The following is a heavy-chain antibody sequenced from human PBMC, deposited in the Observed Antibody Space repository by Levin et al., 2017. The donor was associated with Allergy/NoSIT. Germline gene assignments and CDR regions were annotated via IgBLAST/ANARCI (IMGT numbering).Heavy chain of an antibody. V-gene: IGHV4-34*01. CDR3: ARGRSSSATTVTTGGFDY. CDR1: GGSFSGYY. D-gene: IGHD4-17*01. CDR2: INHSGST. Sequence: SGGSLRLSCAVYGGSFSGYYWSWIRQPPGKGLEWIGEINHSGSTNYNPSLKSRVTISVDTSKNQFSLKLSSVTAADTAVYYCARGRSSSATTVTTGGFDYWGQGTLVTVSS. J-gene: IGHJ4*02.